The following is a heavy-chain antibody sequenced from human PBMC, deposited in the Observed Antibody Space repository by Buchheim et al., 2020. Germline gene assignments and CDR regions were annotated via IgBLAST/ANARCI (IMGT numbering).Heavy chain of an antibody. V-gene: IGHV4-61*02. CDR1: GGSISSGSYY. D-gene: IGHD3-22*01. Sequence: QVQLQESGPGLVKPSQTLSLTCTVSGGSISSGSYYWSWIRQPAGKGLEWIGRIYTSGNTIYNPSLKSRVTISVDTPKNQVPLKLSSVTAADTAVYYCARDRYYYDRSGSYYFDYWGQGTL. J-gene: IGHJ4*02. CDR2: IYTSGNT. CDR3: ARDRYYYDRSGSYYFDY.